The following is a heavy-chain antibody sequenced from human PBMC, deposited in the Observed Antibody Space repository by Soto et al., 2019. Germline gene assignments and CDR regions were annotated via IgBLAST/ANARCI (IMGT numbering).Heavy chain of an antibody. V-gene: IGHV3-30*18. CDR2: ISYDVRKT. J-gene: IGHJ4*02. D-gene: IGHD4-17*01. CDR1: GLTFSTYG. Sequence: VQLVESGGGVVQPGRSLRLSCAISGLTFSTYGFHWVRQAPGKGLEWVAVISYDVRKTHYADSVRGRFTISRDNSKSTLYLQMNDLRADDTALYYCAKDSLGGMGTVMMPGTDWGQGTLVTVSS. CDR3: AKDSLGGMGTVMMPGTD.